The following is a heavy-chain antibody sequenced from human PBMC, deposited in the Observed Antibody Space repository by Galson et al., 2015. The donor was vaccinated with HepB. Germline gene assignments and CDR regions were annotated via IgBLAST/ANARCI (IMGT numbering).Heavy chain of an antibody. CDR1: GFTFSNAW. V-gene: IGHV3-15*01. Sequence: SLRLSCAASGFTFSNAWMSWVRQAPGKGLEWVGRIKSKSNGETTDYAAPVKGRFTISREDSKNTLFLQMNSLKTGDTGMYYCTADSCSGDCYSIFWGQGTLVIVSS. CDR3: TADSCSGDCYSIF. D-gene: IGHD2-21*01. CDR2: IKSKSNGETT. J-gene: IGHJ4*02.